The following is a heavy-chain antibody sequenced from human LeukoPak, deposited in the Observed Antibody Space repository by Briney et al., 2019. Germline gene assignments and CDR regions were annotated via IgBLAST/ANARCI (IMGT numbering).Heavy chain of an antibody. Sequence: SETLSLTCTVSGGSISSYYWSWIRQPAGKGLEWIGRIYTSGSTNYNPSLKNRVTMSVDTSKNQFSLKLSSVTAADTAVYYCARESELLWFGELSPNWFDPWGQGTLVTVSS. J-gene: IGHJ5*02. D-gene: IGHD3-10*01. CDR1: GGSISSYY. V-gene: IGHV4-4*07. CDR3: ARESELLWFGELSPNWFDP. CDR2: IYTSGST.